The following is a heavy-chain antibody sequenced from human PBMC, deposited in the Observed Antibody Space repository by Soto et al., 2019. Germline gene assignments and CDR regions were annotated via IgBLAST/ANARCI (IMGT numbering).Heavy chain of an antibody. CDR1: GGSFSGYY. D-gene: IGHD4-17*01. Sequence: PSETLSLTCAVYGGSFSGYYWSWIRQPPGKGLEWIGEINHSGSTNYNPSLKSRVTISVDTSKNQFSLKLSSVTAADTAVYYCARDSTVTTFLYYYYGMDIRGQGTTVTVSS. V-gene: IGHV4-34*01. CDR2: INHSGST. J-gene: IGHJ6*02. CDR3: ARDSTVTTFLYYYYGMDI.